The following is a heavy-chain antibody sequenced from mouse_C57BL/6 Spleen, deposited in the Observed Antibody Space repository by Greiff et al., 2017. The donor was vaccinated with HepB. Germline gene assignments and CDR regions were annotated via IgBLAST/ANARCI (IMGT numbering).Heavy chain of an antibody. CDR3: ARLGDADSSGYEYYFDY. V-gene: IGHV1-82*01. D-gene: IGHD3-2*02. Sequence: VKLQESGPELVKPGASVKISCKASGYAFSSSWMNWVKQRPGKGLEWIGRIYPGDGDTNYNGKFKGKATLTADKSSSTAYMQLSSLTSEDSAVYFCARLGDADSSGYEYYFDYWGQGTTLTVSS. J-gene: IGHJ2*01. CDR2: IYPGDGDT. CDR1: GYAFSSSW.